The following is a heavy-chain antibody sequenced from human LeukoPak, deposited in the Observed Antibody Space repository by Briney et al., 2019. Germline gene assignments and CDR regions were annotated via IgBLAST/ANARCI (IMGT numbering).Heavy chain of an antibody. J-gene: IGHJ4*02. Sequence: GASVKVSCKASGYTFTGYYMHWVRQAPGQGLEWMGWINPNSGGTSYAQKFQGRVTTTRDTSISTAYMELSRLRSDDTAVYYCASHHRGYCSGGSCYGFDYWGQGTLVTVSS. CDR3: ASHHRGYCSGGSCYGFDY. V-gene: IGHV1-2*02. D-gene: IGHD2-15*01. CDR1: GYTFTGYY. CDR2: INPNSGGT.